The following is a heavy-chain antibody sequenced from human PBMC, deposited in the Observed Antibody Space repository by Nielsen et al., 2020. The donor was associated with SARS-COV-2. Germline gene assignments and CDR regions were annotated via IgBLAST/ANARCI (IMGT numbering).Heavy chain of an antibody. V-gene: IGHV3-7*01. Sequence: GVLKISCAASGFTFSSYWMSWVRQAPGKGLEWVANIKQDGSEKYYVDSVKGRFTISRDNAKNSLYLQMNSLRAEDTAVYYCARDIFDGDYIHYYYGMDVWGQGTTVTVSS. CDR2: IKQDGSEK. CDR1: GFTFSSYW. D-gene: IGHD4-17*01. J-gene: IGHJ6*02. CDR3: ARDIFDGDYIHYYYGMDV.